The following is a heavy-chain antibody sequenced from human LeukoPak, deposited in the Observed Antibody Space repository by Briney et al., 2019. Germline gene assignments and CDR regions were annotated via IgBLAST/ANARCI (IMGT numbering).Heavy chain of an antibody. CDR3: ARKQLWLRTFDY. CDR2: ISSSGSTI. Sequence: AGSLRLSCAASGFTFSSYEMNWVRQAPGKGLEWVSYISSSGSTIYYADSVKGRFTISRDNAKNSLYLQMNSLRAEDTAVYYCARKQLWLRTFDYWGQGTLVTVSS. CDR1: GFTFSSYE. J-gene: IGHJ4*02. V-gene: IGHV3-48*03. D-gene: IGHD5-18*01.